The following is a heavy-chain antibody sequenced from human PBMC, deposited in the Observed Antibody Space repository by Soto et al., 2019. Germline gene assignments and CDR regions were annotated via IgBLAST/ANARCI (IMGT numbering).Heavy chain of an antibody. V-gene: IGHV4-39*01. CDR1: GASISSENYY. Sequence: SETLSLTCTVSGASISSENYYWGWIRQPPGKGLEWIGNIDYSRNTYYNPSLKSRVTLSVDTSKNQFSLRLSSVTAADTAIYFCAGLNTSQRGWEGYYFYDLDVWGHGTTVTVSS. J-gene: IGHJ6*02. CDR2: IDYSRNT. D-gene: IGHD1-26*01. CDR3: AGLNTSQRGWEGYYFYDLDV.